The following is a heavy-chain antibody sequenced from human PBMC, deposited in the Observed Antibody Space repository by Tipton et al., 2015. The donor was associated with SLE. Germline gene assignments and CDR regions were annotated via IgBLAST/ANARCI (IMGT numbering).Heavy chain of an antibody. V-gene: IGHV4-34*01. CDR2: INHSGST. D-gene: IGHD6-19*01. Sequence: LRLSCAVYGGSFSGYYWSWIRQPPGKGLGWIGEINHSGSTNYNPSLKSRVTISVDTSKNQFSLKLSSVTAADTAVYYCAREQSPVALFDYWGQGTLVTVSS. J-gene: IGHJ4*02. CDR1: GGSFSGYY. CDR3: AREQSPVALFDY.